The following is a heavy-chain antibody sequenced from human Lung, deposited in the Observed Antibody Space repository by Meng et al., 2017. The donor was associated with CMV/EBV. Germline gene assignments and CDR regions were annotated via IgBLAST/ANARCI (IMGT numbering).Heavy chain of an antibody. D-gene: IGHD2-21*02. J-gene: IGHJ4*02. V-gene: IGHV4-31*02. CDR3: ARGPSTVTVGRVGFDY. Sequence: GSLSRGGYYWSGIRQHPGKGLEWIGYIYYRGSTYYIPSLKSRVTISVATSKNQFSLKLSSVTAADTAVYYCARGPSTVTVGRVGFDYWGQGTLVTVSS. CDR1: GSLSRGGYY. CDR2: IYYRGST.